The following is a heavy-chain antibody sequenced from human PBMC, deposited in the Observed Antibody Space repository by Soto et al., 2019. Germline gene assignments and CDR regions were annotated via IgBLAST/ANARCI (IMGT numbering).Heavy chain of an antibody. CDR1: GYTLTELS. J-gene: IGHJ6*02. CDR2: IIPIFGTA. V-gene: IGHV1-69*13. CDR3: ASRREMATINYYYYGMDV. Sequence: SVKVSCKVSGYTLTELSMHWVRQAPGQGLEWMGGIIPIFGTANYAQKFQGRVTITADESTSTAYMELSSLRSEDTAVYYCASRREMATINYYYYGMDVWGQGTTVTVSS. D-gene: IGHD5-12*01.